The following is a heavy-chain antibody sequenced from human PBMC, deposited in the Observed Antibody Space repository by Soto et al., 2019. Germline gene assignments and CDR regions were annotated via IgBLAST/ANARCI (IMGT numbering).Heavy chain of an antibody. D-gene: IGHD3-10*01. Sequence: GASVKVSCKASGYTFTNYYMHWVRQAPGQGLEWMGIICPSGGSTRNVQKFQGRVTMTRDTSTSTVYMELSSLRSEDTAVYYCARGFSGPMDYWGRGTLVTVSS. J-gene: IGHJ4*02. CDR3: ARGFSGPMDY. CDR2: ICPSGGST. CDR1: GYTFTNYY. V-gene: IGHV1-46*01.